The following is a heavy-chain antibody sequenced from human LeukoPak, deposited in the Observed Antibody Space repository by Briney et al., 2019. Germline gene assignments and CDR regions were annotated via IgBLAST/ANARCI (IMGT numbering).Heavy chain of an antibody. CDR2: ISSSSSTI. V-gene: IGHV3-48*01. D-gene: IGHD6-13*01. CDR3: ARGQHRIAAPGTGFDY. Sequence: GGSLRLSCAASGFTFSSYSMNWVRQAPGKGLEWVSYISSSSSTIYYADSVKGRFTISKDNSKNTLYLQMNSLRVEDTAVYFCARGQHRIAAPGTGFDYWGQGTLVTVSS. CDR1: GFTFSSYS. J-gene: IGHJ4*02.